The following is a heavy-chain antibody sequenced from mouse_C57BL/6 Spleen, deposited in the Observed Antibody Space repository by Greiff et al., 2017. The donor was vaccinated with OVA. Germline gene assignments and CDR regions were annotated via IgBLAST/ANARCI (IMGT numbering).Heavy chain of an antibody. V-gene: IGHV1-50*01. CDR3: ARSTMVDHDD. CDR1: GYTFTSYW. CDR2: IDPADSNT. D-gene: IGHD1-1*02. Sequence: QVQLQQPGAELVQPGASVKLSCKASGYTFTSYWMQWVKQRPGQGLEWIGEIDPADSNTTSNQKFKGKATLTVDTSSSTAYMQLSSLSSEDSAVYYCARSTMVDHDDWGKGTTLSVSS. J-gene: IGHJ2*01.